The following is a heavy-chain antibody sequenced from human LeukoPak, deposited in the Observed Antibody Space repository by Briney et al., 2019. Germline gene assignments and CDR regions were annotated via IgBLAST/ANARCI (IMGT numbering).Heavy chain of an antibody. CDR3: ARDRNFRITMIVVVPGWFDP. J-gene: IGHJ5*02. D-gene: IGHD3-22*01. V-gene: IGHV1-69*13. CDR1: GGTFSSYA. CDR2: IIPIFGTA. Sequence: SVKVSCKDSGGTFSSYAISWVRQAPGQGLEWMGGIIPIFGTANYAQKFQGRVTITADESTSTAYMELSSLRSEDTAVYYCARDRNFRITMIVVVPGWFDPWGQGTLVTVSS.